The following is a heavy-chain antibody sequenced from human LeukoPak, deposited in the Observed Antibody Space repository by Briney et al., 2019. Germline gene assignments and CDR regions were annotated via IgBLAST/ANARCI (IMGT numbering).Heavy chain of an antibody. V-gene: IGHV3-33*01. J-gene: IGHJ5*02. CDR2: IWYDGSNK. Sequence: PGGSLRLSCAASGFTFSSYGMHWVRQAPGKGLEWVAVIWYDGSNKYYADSVKGRFTISRDNSKNTLYLQMNRLRAEDTAVYYCAREAIRTDIVVVPAAIRRHNWFDPWGQGTLVTVSS. CDR1: GFTFSSYG. CDR3: AREAIRTDIVVVPAAIRRHNWFDP. D-gene: IGHD2-2*02.